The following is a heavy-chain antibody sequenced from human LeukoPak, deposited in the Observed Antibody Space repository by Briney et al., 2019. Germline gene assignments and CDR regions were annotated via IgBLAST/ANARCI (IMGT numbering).Heavy chain of an antibody. V-gene: IGHV4-59*01. CDR2: IYYSGST. J-gene: IGHJ6*03. CDR3: ARGYSGSYYPVYYYYYMDV. Sequence: SETLSLTCTVSGGSISSYYWSWIRQPPGKGLEWIGYIYYSGSTNYNPSLKSRVTISVDTSKNQFSLKLSSVTAADTAVYYCARGYSGSYYPVYYYYYMDVWGKGTTVTVSS. D-gene: IGHD1-26*01. CDR1: GGSISSYY.